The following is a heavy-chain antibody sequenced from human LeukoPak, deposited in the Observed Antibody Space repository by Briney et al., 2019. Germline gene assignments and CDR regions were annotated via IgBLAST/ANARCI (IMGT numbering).Heavy chain of an antibody. D-gene: IGHD6-6*01. CDR2: ITTYNDDR. V-gene: IGHV1-3*04. J-gene: IGHJ3*02. CDR3: ARDRSSFSYAFDI. CDR1: GYTFTTYA. Sequence: SVSVSCKASGYTFTTYAIHWVRHAPGQRLEWVGWITTYNDDRKYSPKFQGTVTITTDTSASTAYLELSSLRSGDTAVYYCARDRSSFSYAFDIWGQGTMVTVSS.